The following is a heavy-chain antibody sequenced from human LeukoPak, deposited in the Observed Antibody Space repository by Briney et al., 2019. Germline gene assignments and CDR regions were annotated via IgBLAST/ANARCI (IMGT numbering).Heavy chain of an antibody. J-gene: IGHJ5*02. CDR1: GFTFDDYA. CDR3: AKDKGLGQYGRGWFDP. V-gene: IGHV3-9*01. D-gene: IGHD3-10*01. CDR2: ISWHSGSI. Sequence: GGSLRLSCAASGFTFDDYAMHWVRQAPGKGLEWVSGISWHSGSIGYADSVKGRFTISRDNAKNTLYLQMNSLRAEDTALYYCAKDKGLGQYGRGWFDPGGRETVARVSS.